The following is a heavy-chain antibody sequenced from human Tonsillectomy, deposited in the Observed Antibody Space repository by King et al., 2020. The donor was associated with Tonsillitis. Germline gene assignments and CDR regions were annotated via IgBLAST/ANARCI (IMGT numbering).Heavy chain of an antibody. Sequence: QLVQSGAEVKKPESSVKVSCKASGGTFSSYAISWVRQAPGQGLEWMGGIIPILGTANYAQKFQGSVTITADESTSTAYMERSSLRSEDTAVYYCARDARGLPAYSSSWESYYFDMDVWGQGTTVTVSS. CDR1: GGTFSSYA. CDR3: ARDARGLPAYSSSWESYYFDMDV. CDR2: IIPILGTA. D-gene: IGHD6-13*01. J-gene: IGHJ6*02. V-gene: IGHV1-69*12.